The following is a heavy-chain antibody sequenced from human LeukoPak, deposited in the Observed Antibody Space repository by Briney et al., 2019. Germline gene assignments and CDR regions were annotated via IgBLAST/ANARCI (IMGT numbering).Heavy chain of an antibody. J-gene: IGHJ5*02. Sequence: SETLSLTCTVSGDFFISSSNYWVWIRQPPGKGLEWVGSIYYDGGTYYNSALKSRATIFADTSKSQFSLKLNSVIAADTAVYYCGRRGLLVPASWGQGTLVTVSS. CDR3: GRRGLLVPAS. D-gene: IGHD2-2*01. CDR1: GDFFISSSNY. V-gene: IGHV4-39*01. CDR2: IYYDGGT.